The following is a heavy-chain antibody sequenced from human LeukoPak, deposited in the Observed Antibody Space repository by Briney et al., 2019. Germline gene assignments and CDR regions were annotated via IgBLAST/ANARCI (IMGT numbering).Heavy chain of an antibody. CDR1: GFTFSSYS. Sequence: GGSLRLSCAASGFTFSSYSMNWVRQAPGKGLEWVSYISSSSSTIYYADSVKGRFTISRDNAKNSLYLQMNSLRAEDTAVYYCAREGDRWDNDAFDIWGQGTMVTVSS. D-gene: IGHD1-26*01. CDR3: AREGDRWDNDAFDI. J-gene: IGHJ3*02. CDR2: ISSSSSTI. V-gene: IGHV3-48*04.